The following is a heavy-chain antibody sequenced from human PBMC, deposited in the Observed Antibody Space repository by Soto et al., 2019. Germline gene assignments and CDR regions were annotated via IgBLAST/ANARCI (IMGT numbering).Heavy chain of an antibody. J-gene: IGHJ5*02. Sequence: QVQLVQSGAELKKPGASVKVSWKASGYTLTSYGISWLRQAPGHGLEWMGWISAYNGNTNYAQKLQGRVTMTTDTSTSAAYMELRSMRSDDTAVYSCARESAVAALEPLGQGTMVTVSS. D-gene: IGHD6-19*01. CDR2: ISAYNGNT. V-gene: IGHV1-18*01. CDR1: GYTLTSYG. CDR3: ARESAVAALEP.